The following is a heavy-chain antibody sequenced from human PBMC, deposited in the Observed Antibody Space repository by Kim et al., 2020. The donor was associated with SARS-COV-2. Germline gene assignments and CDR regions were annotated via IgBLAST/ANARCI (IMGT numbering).Heavy chain of an antibody. CDR1: GYTFTSYG. J-gene: IGHJ6*02. V-gene: IGHV1-18*01. CDR3: ASYGYCSSTSCHYYYYYGMDV. D-gene: IGHD2-2*01. CDR2: ISAYNGNT. Sequence: ASVKVSCKASGYTFTSYGISWVRQAPGQGLEWMGWISAYNGNTNYAQKLQGRVTMTTDTSTSTAYMELRSLRSDDTAVYYCASYGYCSSTSCHYYYYYGMDVWGQGTTVTVSS.